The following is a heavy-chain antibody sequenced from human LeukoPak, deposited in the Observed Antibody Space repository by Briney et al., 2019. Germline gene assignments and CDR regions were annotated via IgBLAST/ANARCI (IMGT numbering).Heavy chain of an antibody. D-gene: IGHD6-13*01. J-gene: IGHJ6*03. V-gene: IGHV4-61*01. Sequence: SETLSLTCTVSGDSISSTSYYWGWIRQPPGKGLEWIGYIYYSGSTNYNPSLKSRVTISVDTSKNQFSLKLSSVTAADTAVYYCARDRSSSWYKALTNYYMDVWGKGTTVTVSS. CDR1: GDSISSTSYY. CDR3: ARDRSSSWYKALTNYYMDV. CDR2: IYYSGST.